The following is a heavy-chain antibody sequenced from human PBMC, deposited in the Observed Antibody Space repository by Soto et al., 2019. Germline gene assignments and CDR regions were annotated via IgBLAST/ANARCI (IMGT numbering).Heavy chain of an antibody. D-gene: IGHD2-21*01. CDR2: IKSKTDGGTT. CDR3: TTDLIHY. V-gene: IGHV3-15*07. J-gene: IGHJ4*02. Sequence: SVSNAWMNWVRQAPGKGLEWVGRIKSKTDGGTTDYAAPVKGRFTISRDDSKNTLYLQMNSLKPEDTAVYYCTTDLIHYWGQGTLVTVSS. CDR1: SVSNAW.